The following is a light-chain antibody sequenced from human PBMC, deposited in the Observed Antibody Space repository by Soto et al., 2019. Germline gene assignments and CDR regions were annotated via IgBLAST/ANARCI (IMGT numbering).Light chain of an antibody. CDR3: QQLNGYQLA. J-gene: IGKJ4*01. Sequence: DIQLTQSPSFLSASVGDTVTITCRASQGMSTYLAWDQQKPGKVPKLLVRSASTLQSGVAPRFRGGGSGTEFTLTISTLQPDDSGIYYCQQLNGYQLAFGGGTNVEIK. CDR1: QGMSTY. CDR2: SAS. V-gene: IGKV1-9*01.